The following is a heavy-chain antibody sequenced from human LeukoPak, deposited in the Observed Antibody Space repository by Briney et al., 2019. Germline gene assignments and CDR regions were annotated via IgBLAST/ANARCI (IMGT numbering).Heavy chain of an antibody. V-gene: IGHV4-61*02. D-gene: IGHD1-26*01. CDR3: ARSNSGSYRELDY. CDR1: GGSINSGSYF. J-gene: IGHJ4*02. CDR2: IYTSGNT. Sequence: PSQTLSLTCTVSGGSINSGSYFRSWIRQPAGKGLEWIGRIYTSGNTNYNSSLMSRATISIDTSKNQFSLKLSSVTAADTAVYYCARSNSGSYRELDYWGQGALVTVSS.